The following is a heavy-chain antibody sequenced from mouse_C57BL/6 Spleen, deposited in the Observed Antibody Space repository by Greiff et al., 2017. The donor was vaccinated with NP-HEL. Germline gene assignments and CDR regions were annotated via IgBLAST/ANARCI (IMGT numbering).Heavy chain of an antibody. D-gene: IGHD2-5*01. V-gene: IGHV1-64*01. J-gene: IGHJ3*01. CDR3: ARWGSNYEGWFAY. CDR2: IHPNSGST. Sequence: QVQLQQPGAELVKPGASVKLSCKASGYTFTSYWMHWVKQRPGQGLEWIGMIHPNSGSTNYNEKFKSKATLTVDKSTSTAYMQLSSLTSEDSAVYYCARWGSNYEGWFAYWGQGTLVTVSA. CDR1: GYTFTSYW.